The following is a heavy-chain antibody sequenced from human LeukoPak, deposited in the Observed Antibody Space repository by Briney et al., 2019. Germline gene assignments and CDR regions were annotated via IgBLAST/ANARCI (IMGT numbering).Heavy chain of an antibody. J-gene: IGHJ4*02. V-gene: IGHV4-59*01. CDR2: IYYSGST. CDR1: GGSISSYY. D-gene: IGHD3-16*01. CDR3: ARLRGVVGGYFDY. Sequence: PSETRSLTCTVSGGSISSYYWSWIRQPAGKGLEWIGYIYYSGSTNYNPSFKSRVTISVDTSKNQFSLKLSSVAAADTGVYYCARLRGVVGGYFDYWGQGTLVTVSS.